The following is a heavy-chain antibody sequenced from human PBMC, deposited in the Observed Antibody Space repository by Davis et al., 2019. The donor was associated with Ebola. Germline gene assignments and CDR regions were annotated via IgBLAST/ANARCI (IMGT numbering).Heavy chain of an antibody. D-gene: IGHD3-22*01. J-gene: IGHJ4*02. V-gene: IGHV4-39*07. CDR3: ARAARYYYDSSGYYGSYYFDY. CDR1: GGSISSSSYY. CDR2: IYYSGST. Sequence: SETLSLTCTVSGGSISSSSYYWGWIRQPPGKGLEWIGSIYYSGSTNYNPSLKSRVTISVDKSKNQFSLKLSSVTAADTAVYYCARAARYYYDSSGYYGSYYFDYWGQGTLVTVSS.